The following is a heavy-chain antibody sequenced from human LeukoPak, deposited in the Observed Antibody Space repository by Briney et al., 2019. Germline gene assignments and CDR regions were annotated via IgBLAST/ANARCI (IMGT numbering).Heavy chain of an antibody. V-gene: IGHV3-33*01. CDR2: IWFDGSNK. Sequence: GRSLRLSCAASGFTFSSYGMHWVRQAPGKGLEWVALIWFDGSNKYYADSVKGRFTISRDNSNNTLYLQMNSLRAEDTAVYYCARETPEYDWGQGTLVTVSS. J-gene: IGHJ4*02. CDR1: GFTFSSYG. D-gene: IGHD1-14*01. CDR3: ARETPEYD.